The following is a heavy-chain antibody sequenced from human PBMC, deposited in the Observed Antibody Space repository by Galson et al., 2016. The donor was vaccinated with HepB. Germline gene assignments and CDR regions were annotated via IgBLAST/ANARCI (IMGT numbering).Heavy chain of an antibody. V-gene: IGHV4-4*02. Sequence: SETLSLTCAVSGGSISSYNWWSWVRQPPGKGLEWIGAIYNSGSTNYNPSLKSRVTMSVDKSKNQLSLKLSSATAADTAVYYCARDQGGRAFDIWGQGTMVTVSS. CDR2: IYNSGST. CDR3: ARDQGGRAFDI. J-gene: IGHJ3*02. CDR1: GGSISSYNW. D-gene: IGHD3-16*01.